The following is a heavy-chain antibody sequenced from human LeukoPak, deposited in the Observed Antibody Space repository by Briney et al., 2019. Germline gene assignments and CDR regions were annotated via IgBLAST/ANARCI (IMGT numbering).Heavy chain of an antibody. CDR2: INNSGST. V-gene: IGHV4-34*01. Sequence: PSETLSLTCVVSGGSFSGYYWSWIRQPPGKGLEWIGEINNSGSTNYNPSLKSRVTISVDKSKNQFSLKLSSVTAADTAVYYCARSDYDFWSGYLGYYYYYMDVWGKGTTVTVSS. CDR1: GGSFSGYY. CDR3: ARSDYDFWSGYLGYYYYYMDV. D-gene: IGHD3-3*01. J-gene: IGHJ6*03.